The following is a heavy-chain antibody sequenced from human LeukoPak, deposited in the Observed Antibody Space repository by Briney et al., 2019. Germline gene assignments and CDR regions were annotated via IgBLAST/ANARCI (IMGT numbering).Heavy chain of an antibody. J-gene: IGHJ4*02. CDR3: ARTRWGYCSSTSCPTRHDY. CDR1: GGSISNYY. Sequence: SETLSLTCTVSGGSISNYYWSWLRQPPGKGLEWIGFIYYSGSTHYKSSLKSRVTISVDTSKNQFSLRLSSVTAADTAVYYCARTRWGYCSSTSCPTRHDYWGQGTLVTVSS. CDR2: IYYSGST. V-gene: IGHV4-59*12. D-gene: IGHD2-2*01.